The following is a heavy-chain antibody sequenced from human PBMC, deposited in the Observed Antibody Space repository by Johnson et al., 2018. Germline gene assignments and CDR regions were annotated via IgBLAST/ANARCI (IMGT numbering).Heavy chain of an antibody. V-gene: IGHV1-69*01. CDR2: IIPIFGTA. CDR1: GGTFSSYA. D-gene: IGHD2-2*01. Sequence: QVQLVESGAEVKKPGSSVKVSCKASGGTFSSYAISWVRQAPGQGLEWMGGIIPIFGTANYAQKFQGRVTITADESTSTAYMELSSLRSEETAVYYCARGCTSCHIPIRFYYGMDVWGQGTTVTVSS. J-gene: IGHJ6*02. CDR3: ARGCTSCHIPIRFYYGMDV.